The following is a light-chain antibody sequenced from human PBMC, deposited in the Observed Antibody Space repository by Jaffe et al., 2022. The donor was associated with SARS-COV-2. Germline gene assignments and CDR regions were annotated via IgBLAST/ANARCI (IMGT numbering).Light chain of an antibody. V-gene: IGLV8-61*01. CDR1: SGSVSTSNY. J-gene: IGLJ3*02. CDR2: STN. Sequence: QTVVTQEPSFSVSPGGTVTLTCGLNSGSVSTSNYPSWYQQTPGQAPRTLIYSTNTRSSGVPDRFSGSILGNKAALTITGAQADDECDYYCALCMGGGTHWVFGGGTKLTVL. CDR3: ALCMGGGTHWV.